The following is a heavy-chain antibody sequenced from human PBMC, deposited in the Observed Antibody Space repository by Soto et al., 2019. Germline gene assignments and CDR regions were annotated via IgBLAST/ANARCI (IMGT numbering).Heavy chain of an antibody. CDR1: GGSFSGYY. CDR3: ARGTLNYDFWSGYFTDYYYYGMDV. V-gene: IGHV4-34*01. Sequence: PSETLSLTCAVYGGSFSGYYWSWIRQPPGKGLEWIGEINHSGSTNYNPSLKSRVTISVDTSKNQFSLKLSSVTAADTAVYYCARGTLNYDFWSGYFTDYYYYGMDVWCQGITVTVSS. CDR2: INHSGST. J-gene: IGHJ6*02. D-gene: IGHD3-3*01.